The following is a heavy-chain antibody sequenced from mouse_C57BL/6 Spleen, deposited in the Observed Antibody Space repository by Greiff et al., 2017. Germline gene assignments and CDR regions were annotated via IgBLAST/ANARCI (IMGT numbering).Heavy chain of an antibody. J-gene: IGHJ4*01. CDR2: IYPGDGDT. D-gene: IGHD2-4*01. Sequence: QVQLQQSGPELVKPGASVKISCTASGYAFSSSWMNWVKQRPGKGLEWIGRIYPGDGDTNYNGKFKGKATLTADTSSSTAYMQLSSLTSEDSAVYVCARWAYDSRDYYAMDYWGQGTSVTVSS. CDR1: GYAFSSSW. V-gene: IGHV1-82*01. CDR3: ARWAYDSRDYYAMDY.